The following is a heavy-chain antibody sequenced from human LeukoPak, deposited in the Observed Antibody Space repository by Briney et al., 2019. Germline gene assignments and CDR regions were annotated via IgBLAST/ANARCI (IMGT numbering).Heavy chain of an antibody. CDR3: ARRYNWNYWFDP. Sequence: ASVTVSCTASGGTFSIYAISWVRQAPGQGLEWMGWISAYNGNTNYAQKLQSRVTMTTDTSTSTAYMELRSLRSDDTAVYYCARRYNWNYWFDPWGQGTLVTVSS. J-gene: IGHJ5*02. CDR2: ISAYNGNT. V-gene: IGHV1-18*01. CDR1: GGTFSIYA. D-gene: IGHD1-7*01.